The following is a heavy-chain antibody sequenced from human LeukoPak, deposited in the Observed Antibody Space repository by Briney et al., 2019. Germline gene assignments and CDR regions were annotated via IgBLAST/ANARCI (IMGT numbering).Heavy chain of an antibody. Sequence: PSETLSLTCAVYGGSFSGYYWSWIRQPPGKGLEWIGEINHSRSTNYNPSLKSRVTISVDTSKNQFSLKLSSVTAADTAVYYCASGYTIDHWGQGTLVTVSS. D-gene: IGHD4-11*01. V-gene: IGHV4-34*01. CDR2: INHSRST. CDR3: ASGYTIDH. CDR1: GGSFSGYY. J-gene: IGHJ4*02.